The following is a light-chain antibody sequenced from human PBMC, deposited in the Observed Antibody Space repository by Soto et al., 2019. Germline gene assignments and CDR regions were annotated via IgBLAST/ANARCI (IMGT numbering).Light chain of an antibody. CDR1: SSDVGSYDL. CDR3: CSYAGSSTPAV. V-gene: IGLV2-23*01. CDR2: EGS. Sequence: QSALTQPASLYGSPGQSITISCTGTSSDVGSYDLVSWYQQYPGKAPKPIIYEGSKRPSGVSNRFSASKSGNTASLTISGLQAEDEADYYCCSYAGSSTPAVFGGGTQLTVL. J-gene: IGLJ7*01.